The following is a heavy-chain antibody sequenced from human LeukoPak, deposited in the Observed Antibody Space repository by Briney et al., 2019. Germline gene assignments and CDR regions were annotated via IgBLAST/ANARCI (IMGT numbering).Heavy chain of an antibody. Sequence: ETGPTLVKPTQTLTLTCTFSGFSLSTSGMCVSWIRQPPGKALEWLARIDWDDDKYYSTSLKTRLTISKDTSKNQVVLTMTNMDPVDTATYYCARTYWGFTMVRGVPTTPYFDYWGQGTLVTVSS. J-gene: IGHJ4*02. CDR1: GFSLSTSGMC. D-gene: IGHD3-10*01. V-gene: IGHV2-70*11. CDR3: ARTYWGFTMVRGVPTTPYFDY. CDR2: IDWDDDK.